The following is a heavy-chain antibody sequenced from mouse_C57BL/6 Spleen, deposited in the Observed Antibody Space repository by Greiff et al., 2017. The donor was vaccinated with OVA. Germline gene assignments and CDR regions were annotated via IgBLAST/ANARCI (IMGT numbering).Heavy chain of an antibody. D-gene: IGHD2-1*01. CDR2: IYPGDGDT. CDR3: ARCTIYYCNGDAMDD. Sequence: QVQLQQSGAELVKPGASVQISCKASGYAFSSYWMNWVKQRPGKGLEWIGKIYPGDGDTNYNGQFTGKATLTADKSSSTAYMQLSSLSSEDSAVYFCARCTIYYCNGDAMDDWGQGTSVTVSS. CDR1: GYAFSSYW. V-gene: IGHV1-80*01. J-gene: IGHJ4*01.